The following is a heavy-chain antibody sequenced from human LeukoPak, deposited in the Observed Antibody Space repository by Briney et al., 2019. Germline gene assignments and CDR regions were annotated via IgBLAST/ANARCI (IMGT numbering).Heavy chain of an antibody. Sequence: GGSLRLSRAVSGLTLSSHDMHWVRQVTRKGLEWVSAIGTLADTFYSDSVKGRFIISRENAKNYLYLQMNSLRAGDTAVYYCATGRSRGWSYAFDIWGRGTMVTVSA. D-gene: IGHD6-19*01. CDR3: ATGRSRGWSYAFDI. J-gene: IGHJ3*02. CDR1: GLTLSSHD. V-gene: IGHV3-13*01. CDR2: IGTLADT.